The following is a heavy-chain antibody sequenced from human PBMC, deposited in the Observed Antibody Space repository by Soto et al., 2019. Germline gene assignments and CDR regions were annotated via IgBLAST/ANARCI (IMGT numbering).Heavy chain of an antibody. CDR1: GGTFSSYA. D-gene: IGHD4-17*01. V-gene: IGHV1-69*19. CDR2: IIPIFVTA. J-gene: IGHJ5*02. Sequence: QVQLVQSGAEVKKPGSSGNVSCKASGGTFSSYAISWVRQAPGQGLEWMGGIIPIFVTANYARKFQGRVTITADEYTNTDYMELSSLRSEDTAVYYCARDHESGNYGGYNWFDRWGQGTLVTVSS. CDR3: ARDHESGNYGGYNWFDR.